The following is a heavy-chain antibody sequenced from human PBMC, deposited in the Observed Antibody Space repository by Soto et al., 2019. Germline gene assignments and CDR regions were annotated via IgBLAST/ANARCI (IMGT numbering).Heavy chain of an antibody. CDR2: IDPSDSYT. CDR3: ARLSCSSTSCYEGYYYGMDV. Sequence: GESLKISCKGSGYRFTSYWISWVRQMPGKGLEWMGRIDPSDSYTNYSPSFQGHVTISADKSISTAYLQWSSLKASDTAMYYCARLSCSSTSCYEGYYYGMDVWGQGTTVTVSS. CDR1: GYRFTSYW. J-gene: IGHJ6*02. D-gene: IGHD2-2*01. V-gene: IGHV5-10-1*01.